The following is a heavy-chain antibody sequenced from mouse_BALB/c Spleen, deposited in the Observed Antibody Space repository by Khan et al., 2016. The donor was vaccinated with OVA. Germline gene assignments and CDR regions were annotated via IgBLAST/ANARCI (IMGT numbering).Heavy chain of an antibody. CDR3: ARGDGYYVYFDY. CDR2: IYPGSDNA. D-gene: IGHD2-3*01. J-gene: IGHJ2*01. CDR1: GYTFTYYV. Sequence: QVQLQQSGPELVKPGASVKMSCKASGYTFTYYVITWVKQRTGQGLEWIGEIYPGSDNAYYNERFKGKATLTADKSSNTTHMQLSSLTSEDSAVYFCARGDGYYVYFDYWGQGTTLTGSS. V-gene: IGHV1-81*01.